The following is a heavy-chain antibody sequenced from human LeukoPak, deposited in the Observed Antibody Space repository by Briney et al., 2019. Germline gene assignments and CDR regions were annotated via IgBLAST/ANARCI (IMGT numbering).Heavy chain of an antibody. CDR2: IGTAGDT. J-gene: IGHJ4*02. CDR3: ARDMDSSGSFDY. Sequence: GGSLRLSCAASGFTFSSYDMHWVRQATGKGLEWVSAIGTAGDTYYPGSMKGRFTISRENAKNSLYLQTNSLRAEDTAVYYCARDMDSSGSFDYWGQGTLVTVSS. V-gene: IGHV3-13*01. CDR1: GFTFSSYD. D-gene: IGHD3-22*01.